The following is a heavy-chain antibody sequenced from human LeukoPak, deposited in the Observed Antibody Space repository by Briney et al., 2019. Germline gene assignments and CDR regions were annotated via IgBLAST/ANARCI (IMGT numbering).Heavy chain of an antibody. V-gene: IGHV1-69*13. CDR1: GGTFSSYA. D-gene: IGHD3-10*01. CDR2: IIPIFGTA. CDR3: ASSGFGELSWFDP. J-gene: IGHJ5*02. Sequence: SVKASCKASGGTFSSYAISWVRQAPGQGLEWMGGIIPIFGTANYAQKFQGRVTITADESTSTAYMELSSLRSEDTAVYYCASSGFGELSWFDPWGQGTLVTVSS.